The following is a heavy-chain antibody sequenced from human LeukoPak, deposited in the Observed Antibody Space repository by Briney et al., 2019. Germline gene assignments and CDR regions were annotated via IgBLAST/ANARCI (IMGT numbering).Heavy chain of an antibody. J-gene: IGHJ4*02. Sequence: GGSLKLSCAASGFTFSSYAMSWVRQAPGKGLEWVSAISGSGGSTYYADSVKGRFTISRDKSKNTLYLQMNSLRVEDTAVYYCARYIVGATYYFDYWGQGTLVTVSS. CDR2: ISGSGGST. CDR3: ARYIVGATYYFDY. D-gene: IGHD1-26*01. V-gene: IGHV3-23*01. CDR1: GFTFSSYA.